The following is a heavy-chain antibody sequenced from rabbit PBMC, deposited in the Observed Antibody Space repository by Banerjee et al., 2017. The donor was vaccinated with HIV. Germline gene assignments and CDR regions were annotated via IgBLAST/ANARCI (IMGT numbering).Heavy chain of an antibody. CDR1: GFTLSSSYW. CDR2: IYTGSDNT. Sequence: QGQLVESGGGLVQPEGSLTLTCKVSGFTLSSSYWICWVRQAPGKGLEWIGCIYTGSDNTWYASWVNGRFTISKTSSTTVTLQMTSLTAADTATYFCARGDVSGRLYYFNLWGPGTLVTVS. V-gene: IGHV1S45*01. CDR3: ARGDVSGRLYYFNL. D-gene: IGHD1-1*01. J-gene: IGHJ4*01.